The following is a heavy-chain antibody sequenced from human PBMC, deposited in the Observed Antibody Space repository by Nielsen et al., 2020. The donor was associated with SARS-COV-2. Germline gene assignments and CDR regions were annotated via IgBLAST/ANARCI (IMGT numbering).Heavy chain of an antibody. J-gene: IGHJ4*02. CDR1: GFTFSNAW. D-gene: IGHD2-8*01. Sequence: GESLKISCAASGFTFSNAWMSWVRQAPGKGLEWVGRIKSKTDGGTTDYAAPVKGRFTISRDDSKNTLYLQMNSLKTEATAVYYCATELRLMVYAGFYFDYWGQGTLVTVSS. V-gene: IGHV3-15*01. CDR3: ATELRLMVYAGFYFDY. CDR2: IKSKTDGGTT.